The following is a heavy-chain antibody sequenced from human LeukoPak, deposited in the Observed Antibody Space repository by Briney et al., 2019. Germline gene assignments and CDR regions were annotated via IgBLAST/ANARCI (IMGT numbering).Heavy chain of an antibody. CDR1: GYTLTELS. V-gene: IGHV1-24*01. J-gene: IGHJ4*02. Sequence: GASVKVSCKVSGYTLTELSMHWVRQAPGKGLEWMGGFDPEDGETIYAQKFQGRVTMTEDTSTDTAYMELSSLRSEDTAVYYCASRLRFLEWLPYFDYWGQGTLVTVSS. CDR2: FDPEDGET. CDR3: ASRLRFLEWLPYFDY. D-gene: IGHD3-3*01.